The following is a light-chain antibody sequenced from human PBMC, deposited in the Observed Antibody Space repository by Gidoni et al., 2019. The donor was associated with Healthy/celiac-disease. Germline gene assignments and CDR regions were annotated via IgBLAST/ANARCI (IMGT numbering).Light chain of an antibody. J-gene: IGKJ1*01. CDR1: QSVSSSY. Sequence: IVLTQSPGTLSLSPGERATLYRRSSQSVSSSYLAWYQQKHGQDPRLLIYGASCRATVIPHRFSGSGSGTDFTLTISRLEPEDFAVYYCHQYGSSLWTFGQGTKVEI. CDR3: HQYGSSLWT. CDR2: GAS. V-gene: IGKV3-20*01.